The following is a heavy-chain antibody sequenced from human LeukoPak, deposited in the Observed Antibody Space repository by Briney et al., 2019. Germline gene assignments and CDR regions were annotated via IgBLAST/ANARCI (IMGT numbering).Heavy chain of an antibody. Sequence: GGSLRLSCAASGFTFSTYDMHWVRQAPGKGLEWVAVISYDGRNKYYADSVKGRFTISRDNSENALFLQMNSLRAEDTALYYCANKGASGWRFDYWGQGTLVTVSS. V-gene: IGHV3-30*18. CDR2: ISYDGRNK. D-gene: IGHD6-19*01. J-gene: IGHJ4*02. CDR3: ANKGASGWRFDY. CDR1: GFTFSTYD.